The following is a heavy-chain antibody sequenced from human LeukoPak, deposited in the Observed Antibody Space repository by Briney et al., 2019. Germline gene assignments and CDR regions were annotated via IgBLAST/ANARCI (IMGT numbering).Heavy chain of an antibody. J-gene: IGHJ4*02. CDR1: GFTFDDYA. Sequence: GGSLRLSCAASGFTFDDYAMHWVRQAPGQGLEWVSGISWNSGSIGYADSVKGRFTISRDNAKNSLYLQMNSLRAEDTALYYCAKDESRYSGYDLGVPFDYWGQGTLVTVSS. CDR2: ISWNSGSI. CDR3: AKDESRYSGYDLGVPFDY. D-gene: IGHD5-12*01. V-gene: IGHV3-9*01.